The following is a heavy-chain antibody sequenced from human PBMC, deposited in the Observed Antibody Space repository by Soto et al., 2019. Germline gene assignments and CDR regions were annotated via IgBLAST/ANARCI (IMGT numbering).Heavy chain of an antibody. Sequence: QVQLVQSGAEVKKPGASVKVSCKASGYTFTSYYMHWVRQAPGQGLEWMGIINPSGGSTSYAQKFQGRXXMXRXXSTSTVYMELSSLRSEDTAVYYCARGRDGYKSFDYWGQGTLVTVSS. J-gene: IGHJ4*02. D-gene: IGHD5-12*01. CDR3: ARGRDGYKSFDY. CDR1: GYTFTSYY. V-gene: IGHV1-46*03. CDR2: INPSGGST.